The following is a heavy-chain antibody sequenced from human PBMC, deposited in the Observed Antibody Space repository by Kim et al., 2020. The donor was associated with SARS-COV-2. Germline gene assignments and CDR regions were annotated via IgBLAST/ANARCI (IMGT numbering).Heavy chain of an antibody. CDR3: ARDRHRLLPYYYDSSGSGREAFDP. Sequence: ASVKVSCKASGYTFTSYGISWVRQAPGQGLEWMGWISAYNGNTNYAQKLQGRVTMTTDTSTSTAYMELRSLRSDDTAVYYCARDRHRLLPYYYDSSGSGREAFDPWGQGTLVTVSS. V-gene: IGHV1-18*01. CDR2: ISAYNGNT. CDR1: GYTFTSYG. D-gene: IGHD3-22*01. J-gene: IGHJ5*02.